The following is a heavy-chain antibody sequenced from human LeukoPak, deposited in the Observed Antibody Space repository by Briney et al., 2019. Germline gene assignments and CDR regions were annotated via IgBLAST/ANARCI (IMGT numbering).Heavy chain of an antibody. CDR2: VSGGGVST. Sequence: GGSLRLSCAASGFTFSSYGMTWVRQAPGKGLEWVSSVSGGGVSTYYADAVKGRFTISRDNSKHTLYLQMNSLRAEDTAVYYCAKARYGSGWLDAFDIWGQGTMVTVSS. J-gene: IGHJ3*02. CDR1: GFTFSSYG. V-gene: IGHV3-23*01. D-gene: IGHD6-19*01. CDR3: AKARYGSGWLDAFDI.